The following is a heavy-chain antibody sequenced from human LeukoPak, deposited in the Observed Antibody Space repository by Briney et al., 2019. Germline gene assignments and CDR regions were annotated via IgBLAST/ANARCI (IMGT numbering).Heavy chain of an antibody. Sequence: GGSLRLSCAASGFTFSSYEMNWARQAPGKGLEWVSYISSSGSTIYYADSVKGRFTISRDNAKNSLYLQMNSLRAEDTAVYYCARVGPVAGTYFDYWGQGTLVTVSS. CDR2: ISSSGSTI. CDR3: ARVGPVAGTYFDY. V-gene: IGHV3-48*03. D-gene: IGHD6-19*01. J-gene: IGHJ4*02. CDR1: GFTFSSYE.